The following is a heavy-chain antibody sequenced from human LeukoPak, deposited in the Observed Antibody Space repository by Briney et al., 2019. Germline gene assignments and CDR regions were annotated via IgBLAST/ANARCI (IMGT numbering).Heavy chain of an antibody. CDR1: GYSFTSYW. CDR2: IYPGDSDA. CDR3: ARLWDSSSWSDY. D-gene: IGHD6-13*01. J-gene: IGHJ4*02. Sequence: GESLKISFKGSGYSFTSYWIGWVRQMPGKGLEWMGIIYPGDSDARYSPSFQGQVTISADKSISTAYLQWSSLKTSDTAMYYCARLWDSSSWSDYWGQGTLVTVSS. V-gene: IGHV5-51*01.